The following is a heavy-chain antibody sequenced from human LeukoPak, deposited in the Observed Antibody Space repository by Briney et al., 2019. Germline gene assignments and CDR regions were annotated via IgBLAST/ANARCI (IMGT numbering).Heavy chain of an antibody. V-gene: IGHV1-69*13. J-gene: IGHJ6*03. CDR3: ARDGLRGYYYYYMDV. Sequence: SVKVSCKASGGTFSSYAISWVRQAPGQGLEWMGGIIPIFGTANYAQKFQGRVTITADESTSTAYMELSSLRSGDTAVYYCARDGLRGYYYYYMDVWGKGTTVTVSS. CDR2: IIPIFGTA. CDR1: GGTFSSYA. D-gene: IGHD2-15*01.